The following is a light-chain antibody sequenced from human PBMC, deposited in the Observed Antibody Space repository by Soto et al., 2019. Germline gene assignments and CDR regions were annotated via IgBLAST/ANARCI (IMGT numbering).Light chain of an antibody. Sequence: DIQMTQSPSSRSASVGDRVTITCRASQSISSYLNWYQQKQGKAPKLXIYAASSLQSGVPSRFSGSGYGTDFNLTISSLQPEDFATYYCQQSYSTPATFGGGTKVDIK. CDR1: QSISSY. CDR3: QQSYSTPAT. J-gene: IGKJ4*01. V-gene: IGKV1-39*01. CDR2: AAS.